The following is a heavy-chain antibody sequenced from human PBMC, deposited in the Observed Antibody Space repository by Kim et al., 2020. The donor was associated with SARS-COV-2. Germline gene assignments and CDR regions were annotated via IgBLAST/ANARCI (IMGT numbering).Heavy chain of an antibody. D-gene: IGHD6-13*01. CDR1: GDSVSSNSAA. CDR2: TYYRSKWYN. J-gene: IGHJ6*02. V-gene: IGHV6-1*01. CDR3: ARDQRAYSSSWYGMDEDYYYYGMDV. Sequence: SQTLSLTCAISGDSVSSNSAAWNWIRQSPSRGLEWLGRTYYRSKWYNDYAVSVKSRITINPDTSKNQFSLQLNSVTPEDTAVYYCARDQRAYSSSWYGMDEDYYYYGMDVWGQGTTVTVSS.